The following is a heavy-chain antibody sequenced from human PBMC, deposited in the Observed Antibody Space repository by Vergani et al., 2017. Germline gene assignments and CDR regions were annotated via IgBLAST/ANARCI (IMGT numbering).Heavy chain of an antibody. J-gene: IGHJ6*03. CDR2: ISQSGNT. CDR1: GGSISSGSYF. V-gene: IGHV4-39*01. D-gene: IGHD2-8*01. Sequence: QLQLQESGPGLLKPSETLSLTCTVSGGSISSGSYFWGWIRQPPGKVLEWIGSISQSGNTYYNPSLKSRVTISVDTSKSQLSLKLNSVTAADTAVYYCARHQSNGHYYYYMDVWGKGTTVTVSS. CDR3: ARHQSNGHYYYYMDV.